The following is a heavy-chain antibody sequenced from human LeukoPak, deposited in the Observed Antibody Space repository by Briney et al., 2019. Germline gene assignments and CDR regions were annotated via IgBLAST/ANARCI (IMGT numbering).Heavy chain of an antibody. Sequence: PSETLSLTCTVSGGSISSYYWSWVRQAPGKGLEWVSGINWNGGTTGYADSVKGRFTISRDNAKNSLYLQMNSVRAEDTALYYCAREGSGSPHYGMDVWGQGTTVTVSS. CDR2: INWNGGTT. V-gene: IGHV3-20*04. CDR1: GGSISSYY. J-gene: IGHJ6*02. D-gene: IGHD3-10*01. CDR3: AREGSGSPHYGMDV.